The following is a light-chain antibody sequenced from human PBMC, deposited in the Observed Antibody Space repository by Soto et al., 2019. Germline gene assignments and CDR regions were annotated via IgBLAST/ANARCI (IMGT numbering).Light chain of an antibody. CDR3: QHHTT. J-gene: IGKJ2*01. V-gene: IGKV1-5*03. CDR2: KAS. CDR1: QSISSW. Sequence: DIPMTQSHSTLSASVGDRVTTPCCASQSISSWLAWYQQKPGKAPKLLIYKASRLESGVPSRFSGSGSGTEFPLTISSLQPDDFATYYCQHHTTFGQGTKLEIK.